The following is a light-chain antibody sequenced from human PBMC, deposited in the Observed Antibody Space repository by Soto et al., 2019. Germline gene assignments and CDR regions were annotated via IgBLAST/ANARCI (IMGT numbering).Light chain of an antibody. V-gene: IGKV3-20*01. CDR3: QHLDK. CDR1: HTVVNDY. J-gene: IGKJ2*01. CDR2: GVS. Sequence: VLPEAPGTVSLSPGERATLSCGASHTVVNDYLAWYQQRPGQAPRLLLYGVSRRATGIPDRFSGSGSGTDFTLTISRLEPEDFAVYYCQHLDKFGQGTKVDIK.